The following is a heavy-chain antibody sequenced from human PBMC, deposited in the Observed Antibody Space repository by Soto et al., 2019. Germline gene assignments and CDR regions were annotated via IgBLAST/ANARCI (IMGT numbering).Heavy chain of an antibody. V-gene: IGHV4-31*03. J-gene: IGHJ4*02. CDR1: GDSITSGGYY. CDR2: IYGSGGSGST. D-gene: IGHD2-15*01. CDR3: ARKQAGYFSGIDD. Sequence: PSETLSLTCTVTGDSITSGGYYWSWIRQHPGKGLEWLGYIYGSGGSGSTLYNPSLKSRITLSVDTSKTQFSLNLSSVTVADTAVYFCARKQAGYFSGIDDWGQGTLVTVS.